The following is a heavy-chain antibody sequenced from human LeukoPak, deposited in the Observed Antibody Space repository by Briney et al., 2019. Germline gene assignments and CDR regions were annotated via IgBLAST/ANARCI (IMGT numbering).Heavy chain of an antibody. D-gene: IGHD5-12*01. J-gene: IGHJ4*02. CDR1: GGSISSYY. V-gene: IGHV4-59*01. CDR2: IYYSGST. Sequence: SETLSLTCTVSGGSISSYYWSWIRQPPGKGLEWIGYIYYSGSTNYNPSLKSRVTISVDTSKNQFPLKLSSVTAADTAVYYCARSGYSGYELAYYFDYWGQGTLVTVSS. CDR3: ARSGYSGYELAYYFDY.